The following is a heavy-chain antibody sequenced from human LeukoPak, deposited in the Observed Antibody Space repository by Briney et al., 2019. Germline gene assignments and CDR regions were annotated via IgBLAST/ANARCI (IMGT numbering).Heavy chain of an antibody. CDR1: GYSISSGYY. CDR2: IYHSGST. J-gene: IGHJ3*02. V-gene: IGHV4-38-2*02. D-gene: IGHD2-15*01. CDR3: ARVEIGYCSGGSCYPANAFDI. Sequence: SETLSLTCTVSGYSISSGYYWGWIRQPPGKGLEWIGSIYHSGSTYYNPSLKSRVTISVDTSKNQFSLKLSSVTAADTAVYYCARVEIGYCSGGSCYPANAFDIWGQGTMVTVSS.